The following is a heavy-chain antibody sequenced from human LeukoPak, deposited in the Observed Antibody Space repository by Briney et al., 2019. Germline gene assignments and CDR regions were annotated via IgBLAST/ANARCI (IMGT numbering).Heavy chain of an antibody. J-gene: IGHJ2*01. CDR1: GGSISGYY. V-gene: IGHV4-59*01. CDR3: ARLNDIAVAGSPKDWYFDL. Sequence: PSETLSLTCIVSGGSISGYYWNWIRQAPGKGLEWIGYIYYSGSTNYSPSLKSRVALSVDTSKMQFSLKLSSVTAADTAVYYCARLNDIAVAGSPKDWYFDLWGRGTLVTVSS. CDR2: IYYSGST. D-gene: IGHD6-19*01.